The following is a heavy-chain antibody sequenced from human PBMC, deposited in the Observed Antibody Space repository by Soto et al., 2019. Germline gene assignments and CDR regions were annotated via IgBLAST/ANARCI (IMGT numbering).Heavy chain of an antibody. CDR3: AKGGRGFPIFGVVISHDAFDI. J-gene: IGHJ3*02. V-gene: IGHV3-30*18. Sequence: GGSLRLSCAASGFTFSSYGMHWVRQAPGKGLEWVAVISYDGSNKYYADSVKGRFTISRDNSKNTLYLQMNSLRAEDTAVYFCAKGGRGFPIFGVVISHDAFDIWGQGT. CDR1: GFTFSSYG. CDR2: ISYDGSNK. D-gene: IGHD3-3*01.